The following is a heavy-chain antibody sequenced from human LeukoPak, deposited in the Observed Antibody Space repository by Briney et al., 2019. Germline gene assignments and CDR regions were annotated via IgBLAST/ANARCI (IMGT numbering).Heavy chain of an antibody. CDR3: ARLSVAGIPYFDY. Sequence: SETLSLTCAVYGGSFSGYYWSWIRQPPGKGLEWIGEINHSGSTNYNPSLKSRVTISVDTSKNQFSLKLSSVTAADTAVYYCARLSVAGIPYFDYWGQGTLVTVSS. V-gene: IGHV4-34*01. CDR1: GGSFSGYY. CDR2: INHSGST. J-gene: IGHJ4*02. D-gene: IGHD6-19*01.